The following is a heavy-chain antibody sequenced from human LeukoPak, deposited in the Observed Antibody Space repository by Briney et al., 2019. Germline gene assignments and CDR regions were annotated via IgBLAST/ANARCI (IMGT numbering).Heavy chain of an antibody. Sequence: GGSLRLSCAASGFTFSSYWMNWARQAPGKGLEWVASINHNGNVNYYVDSVKGRFTISRDNAKNSLYLQMNSLRAEDTAVYYCAKDPTGDPAYDAFDIWGQGTMVTVSS. D-gene: IGHD7-27*01. J-gene: IGHJ3*02. CDR2: INHNGNVN. CDR3: AKDPTGDPAYDAFDI. CDR1: GFTFSSYW. V-gene: IGHV3-7*03.